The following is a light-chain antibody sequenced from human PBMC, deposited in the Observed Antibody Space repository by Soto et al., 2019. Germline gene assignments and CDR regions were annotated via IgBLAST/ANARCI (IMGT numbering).Light chain of an antibody. Sequence: QSVLTQPPSVSGAPGQRVTISCTGSSSNIGAGYDVHWYQQLPGTAPKLLIYGXXXXXXXXXXXXSGSKSGTSASLAITGXXXXXXXXXYCQSYDSSLSGWVFGGGTKLTVL. CDR3: QSYDSSLSGWV. CDR2: GXX. J-gene: IGLJ3*02. V-gene: IGLV1-40*01. CDR1: SSNIGAGYD.